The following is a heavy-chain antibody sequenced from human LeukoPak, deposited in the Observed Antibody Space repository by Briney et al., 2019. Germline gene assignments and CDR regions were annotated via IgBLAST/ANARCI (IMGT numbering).Heavy chain of an antibody. CDR2: ISSSSSTI. V-gene: IGHV3-48*04. CDR1: GFTFSSYS. J-gene: IGHJ4*02. D-gene: IGHD3-22*01. CDR3: ARDGRYYDSSGYPLEGVFDY. Sequence: PGGSLRLSCAASGFTFSSYSMNWVRQAPGKGLEWVSYISSSSSTIYYADSVKGRFTISRDNAKNSLYLQMNSLRAEDTAVYYCARDGRYYDSSGYPLEGVFDYWGQGTLVTVSS.